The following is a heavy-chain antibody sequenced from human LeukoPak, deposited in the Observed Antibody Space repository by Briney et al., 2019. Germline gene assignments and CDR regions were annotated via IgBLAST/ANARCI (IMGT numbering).Heavy chain of an antibody. D-gene: IGHD3-10*02. CDR1: GFTVSSNY. J-gene: IGHJ4*02. V-gene: IGHV3-53*01. Sequence: PGASLRLSCAASGFTVSSNYMSWVRQAPGKGLEWVSVIYSGGSTYYADSVKGRFTISRDNSKNTLYLQMNSLRAEDTAVYYCARDSMFPYVPHVYWGQGTLVTVSS. CDR3: ARDSMFPYVPHVY. CDR2: IYSGGST.